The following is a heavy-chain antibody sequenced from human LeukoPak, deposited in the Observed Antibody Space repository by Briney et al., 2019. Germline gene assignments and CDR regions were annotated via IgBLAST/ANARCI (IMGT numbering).Heavy chain of an antibody. CDR1: GYTFTGYN. CDR3: ATITRYHSDGYSSRGYNDY. CDR2: INPNSGGT. J-gene: IGHJ4*02. V-gene: IGHV1-2*02. D-gene: IGHD5-24*01. Sequence: ASVKVSCKASGYTFTGYNMHWVRQAPGQGLEWMGWINPNSGGTNYAQKFQGRVTMTRDMSITTAYMELSSLTSDDTAVYYCATITRYHSDGYSSRGYNDYWGQGTLVTVSS.